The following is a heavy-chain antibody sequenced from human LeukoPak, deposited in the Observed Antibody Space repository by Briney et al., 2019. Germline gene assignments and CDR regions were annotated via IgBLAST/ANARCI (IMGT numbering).Heavy chain of an antibody. D-gene: IGHD5-12*01. J-gene: IGHJ4*02. CDR2: INGDGSSI. Sequence: GGSLRLSCAASGFTFSSYWMHWVRQAPGKGLVWVSRINGDGSSITYADSVKGRFTISRDNAKNTLYLQMNSLRVEDTAVYYCAREGRVTGYDFDCWGQGTLVTVSS. CDR1: GFTFSSYW. CDR3: AREGRVTGYDFDC. V-gene: IGHV3-74*01.